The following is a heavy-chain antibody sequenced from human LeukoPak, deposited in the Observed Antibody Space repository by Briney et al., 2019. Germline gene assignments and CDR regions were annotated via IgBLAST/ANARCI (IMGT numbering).Heavy chain of an antibody. V-gene: IGHV3-11*01. D-gene: IGHD4-17*01. CDR3: ARLPSDDYGDYYYFDY. CDR1: GFTFTDFY. CDR2: ISSSGSTI. J-gene: IGHJ4*02. Sequence: GGALTLSCAASGFTFTDFYMSWIRPAPGEGLEWVSYISSSGSTIYYADSVKGRFTISRDNAKNSLYLQMNSLRAEDTALYYCARLPSDDYGDYYYFDYWGQGTLVTVSS.